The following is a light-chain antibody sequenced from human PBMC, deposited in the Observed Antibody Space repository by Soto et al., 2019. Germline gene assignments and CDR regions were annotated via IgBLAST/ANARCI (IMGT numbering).Light chain of an antibody. J-gene: IGKJ1*01. V-gene: IGKV3-11*01. Sequence: EIVLTQSPATLSLSPGERATLSCRASQSVSSYLAWYQQKPGQAPRLLIYDASNRATGIPARFSGSGSGTDSTLTFSSLEPEDFAVYYCQHRSNWPQTFGQGPKVEIK. CDR1: QSVSSY. CDR3: QHRSNWPQT. CDR2: DAS.